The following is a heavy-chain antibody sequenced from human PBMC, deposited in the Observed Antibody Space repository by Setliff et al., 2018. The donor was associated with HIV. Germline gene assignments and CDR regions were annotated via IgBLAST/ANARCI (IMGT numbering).Heavy chain of an antibody. CDR3: AMTLRLFDWGYMDV. J-gene: IGHJ6*03. Sequence: PSETLSLTCAATGVAISGSTYYWAWIRQSPGRGLQWIGSVHYTGSSYRNPSLKSRLTISIDTSRNHFSLNLTTVTAADTAVCYCAMTLRLFDWGYMDVWGKGTTVTVSS. CDR1: GVAISGSTYY. CDR2: VHYTGSS. D-gene: IGHD3-9*01. V-gene: IGHV4-39*02.